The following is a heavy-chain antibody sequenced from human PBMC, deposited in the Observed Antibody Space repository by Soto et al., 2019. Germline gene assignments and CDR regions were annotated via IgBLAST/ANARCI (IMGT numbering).Heavy chain of an antibody. Sequence: SVKVSCKASGGTFSNHALSWVRQDPGQGPEWMGGIIPLSGTTNYAQRFQGRVTITADESMTTAYMELSSLRYEDTAVYYCARGPDRSGFYLFDYWGQGTLVTVSS. V-gene: IGHV1-69*13. CDR3: ARGPDRSGFYLFDY. J-gene: IGHJ4*02. D-gene: IGHD3-22*01. CDR2: IIPLSGTT. CDR1: GGTFSNHA.